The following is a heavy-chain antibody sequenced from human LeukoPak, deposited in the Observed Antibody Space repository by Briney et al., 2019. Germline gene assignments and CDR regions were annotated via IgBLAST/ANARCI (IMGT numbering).Heavy chain of an antibody. D-gene: IGHD3-3*01. V-gene: IGHV3-23*01. CDR3: AREAGDFWSGNYFDY. CDR1: GFTFSTYD. J-gene: IGHJ4*02. Sequence: QPGGSLRLSCAASGFTFSTYDMMWVRQTPDSGLEWVSIISGSGGTTYYADSVKGRFTISRDNSKNTLYLEMNSLRADDTAVYYCAREAGDFWSGNYFDYWGQGTLVTVSS. CDR2: ISGSGGTT.